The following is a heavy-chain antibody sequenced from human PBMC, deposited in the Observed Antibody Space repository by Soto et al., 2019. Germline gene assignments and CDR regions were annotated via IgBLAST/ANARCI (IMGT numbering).Heavy chain of an antibody. V-gene: IGHV4-30-4*01. Sequence: SETLSLTCTVSCGSISSGDYYWSWIRQPPGKGLEWIGYIYYSGSTYYNPSLKSRVTISVDTSKNQFSLKLSSVTAADTAVYYCARVALIVVVPAATEDVWGQGTTVTVSS. D-gene: IGHD2-2*01. CDR2: IYYSGST. CDR3: ARVALIVVVPAATEDV. CDR1: CGSISSGDYY. J-gene: IGHJ6*02.